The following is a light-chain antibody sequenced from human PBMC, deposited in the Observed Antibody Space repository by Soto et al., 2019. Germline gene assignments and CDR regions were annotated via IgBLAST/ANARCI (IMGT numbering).Light chain of an antibody. CDR3: HQYNSYPWT. J-gene: IGKJ1*01. CDR2: KAS. CDR1: QIISSW. Sequence: DIQMTQSPSTLSASVGDRVTITCRASQIISSWLAWYQQKPGKAPKLLIYKASSLESGVPSRCSGSGSATEFTLAVSSLQPDDFATYYCHQYNSYPWTFGQGTKVEI. V-gene: IGKV1-5*03.